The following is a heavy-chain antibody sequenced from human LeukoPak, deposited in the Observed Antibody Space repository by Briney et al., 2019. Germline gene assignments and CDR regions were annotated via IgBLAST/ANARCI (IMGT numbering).Heavy chain of an antibody. CDR1: RYTFSDYD. CDR2: MNPNSGNT. CDR3: ARRSGWASFDY. V-gene: IGHV1-8*03. D-gene: IGHD6-19*01. J-gene: IGHJ4*02. Sequence: ASVKVSCKASRYTFSDYDINWVRQATGQGPEWMGWMNPNSGNTGYAQKFQGRVTITRNTSITTAYMELSSVRSEDTAVYYCARRSGWASFDYWGQGTLVTVSA.